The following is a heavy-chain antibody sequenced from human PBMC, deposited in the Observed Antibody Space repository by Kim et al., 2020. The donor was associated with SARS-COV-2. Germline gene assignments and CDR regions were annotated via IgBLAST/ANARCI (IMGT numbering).Heavy chain of an antibody. CDR1: GYTFTSYY. V-gene: IGHV1-46*01. CDR3: ARDRRRGEKLRFLGFYYYGMDV. J-gene: IGHJ6*02. D-gene: IGHD3-3*01. CDR2: INPSGGST. Sequence: ASVKVSCKASGYTFTSYYMHWVRQAPGQGLEWMGIINPSGGSTSYAQKFQGRVTMTRDTSTSTVYMELSSLRSEDTAVYYCARDRRRGEKLRFLGFYYYGMDVWGQGTTVTVSS.